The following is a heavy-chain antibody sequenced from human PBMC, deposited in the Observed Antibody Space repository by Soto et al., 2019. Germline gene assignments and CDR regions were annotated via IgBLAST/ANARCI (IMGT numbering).Heavy chain of an antibody. Sequence: SETLSLTCAVSGGSISSGGYSWSWIRHPPGKGLEWIGYIYHGGSTYYDPSLKSRVTISVDRSKNQFSLKLRSVTAADTAVYYCARAGYSGYDLTFDYWGQGTLVTVSS. CDR2: IYHGGST. CDR3: ARAGYSGYDLTFDY. D-gene: IGHD5-12*01. J-gene: IGHJ4*02. CDR1: GGSISSGGYS. V-gene: IGHV4-30-2*01.